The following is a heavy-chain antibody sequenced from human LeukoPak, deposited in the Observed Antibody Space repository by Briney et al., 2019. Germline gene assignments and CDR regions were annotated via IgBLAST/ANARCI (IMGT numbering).Heavy chain of an antibody. CDR1: GGSVSSGSYY. CDR2: IYYSGST. Sequence: SETLSLTCTVSGGSVSSGSYYWSWIRQPPGKGLEWIGYIYYSGSTNYNPSLKSRVTISVDTSKNQFSLKLSSVTAADTAVYYCARGLKRCWYVDYWGQGTLVSVSS. J-gene: IGHJ4*02. CDR3: ARGLKRCWYVDY. V-gene: IGHV4-61*01. D-gene: IGHD4/OR15-4a*01.